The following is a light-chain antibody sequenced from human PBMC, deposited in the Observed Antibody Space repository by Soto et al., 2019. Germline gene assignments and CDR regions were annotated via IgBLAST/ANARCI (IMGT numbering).Light chain of an antibody. CDR2: END. Sequence: QSVLTQPPSVSGAPGQRVTVSCTGSSSNIGAGSDVHWYQHIPGTAPELLIYENDNRPSGVPDRFSGSKSGSTASLTISGLQAEDEADYYCSLYISGSTYVFGAGTKVTVL. CDR1: SSNIGAGSD. CDR3: SLYISGSTYV. J-gene: IGLJ1*01. V-gene: IGLV1-40*01.